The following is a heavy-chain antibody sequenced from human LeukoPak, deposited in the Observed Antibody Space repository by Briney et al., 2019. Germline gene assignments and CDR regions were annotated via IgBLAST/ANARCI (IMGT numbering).Heavy chain of an antibody. CDR3: AKDQVELYYYYYYMDV. D-gene: IGHD1-7*01. CDR1: GFTFSTYG. J-gene: IGHJ6*03. Sequence: GGSLRLSCAASGFTFSTYGMHWVRQAPGKGLEWVAGISYDGRNKYYADSVKGRFTISRDNSKNTLYLQMNSLRAEDTAVYYCAKDQVELYYYYYYMDVWGKGTTVTVSS. V-gene: IGHV3-30*18. CDR2: ISYDGRNK.